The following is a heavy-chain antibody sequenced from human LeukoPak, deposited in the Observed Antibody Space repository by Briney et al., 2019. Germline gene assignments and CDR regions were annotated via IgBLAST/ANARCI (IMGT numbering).Heavy chain of an antibody. Sequence: SETLSLTCTVSGGSISSSSYYWGWIRQPPGKGLEWIGSINYSGSTYYNPSLKSRVAISVDTSKNQFSLKLSSVTAADTAVYYCARTSISFNWFDPWGQGTLVTVSS. CDR3: ARTSISFNWFDP. CDR2: INYSGST. CDR1: GGSISSSSYY. D-gene: IGHD2-21*01. J-gene: IGHJ5*02. V-gene: IGHV4-39*07.